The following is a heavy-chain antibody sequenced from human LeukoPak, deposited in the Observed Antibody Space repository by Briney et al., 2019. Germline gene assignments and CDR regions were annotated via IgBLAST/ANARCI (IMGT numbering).Heavy chain of an antibody. V-gene: IGHV3-11*06. Sequence: GGSLRLSCAASGFTFSDYYMSWIRQAPGEGLGWGSYISSSSSYTNYADSVKGRFTISRDNAKNSLYLQMNSLRAEDTAVYYCARQSAGYCSGGSCYSGFFDYWGQGTLVTVSS. D-gene: IGHD2-15*01. J-gene: IGHJ4*02. CDR2: ISSSSSYT. CDR1: GFTFSDYY. CDR3: ARQSAGYCSGGSCYSGFFDY.